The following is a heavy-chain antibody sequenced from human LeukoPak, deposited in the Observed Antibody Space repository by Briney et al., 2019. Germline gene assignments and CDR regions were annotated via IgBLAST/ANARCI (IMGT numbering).Heavy chain of an antibody. J-gene: IGHJ4*02. CDR3: ARMMYGVIAEYYFDY. V-gene: IGHV3-66*02. CDR2: IYSGGST. Sequence: GGSLRLSCAASGFTVSSNYMSWVRQAPGKGLEWVSVIYSGGSTYYADPVKGRFTISRDNSKNTLYLQMNSLRAEDTAVYYCARMMYGVIAEYYFDYWGQGTLVTVSS. CDR1: GFTVSSNY. D-gene: IGHD3-16*02.